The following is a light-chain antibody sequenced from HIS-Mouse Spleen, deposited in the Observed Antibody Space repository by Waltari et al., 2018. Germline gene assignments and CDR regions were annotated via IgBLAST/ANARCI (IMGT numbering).Light chain of an antibody. CDR2: KDS. V-gene: IGLV3-1*01. CDR3: QAWDSSYSV. CDR1: KLGDNY. J-gene: IGLJ2*01. Sequence: SYELTQPPSVSVSPGQTASITCSGDKLGDNYACWYQQKPGQSPVLVIYKDSKRPSGIPERFSGSNSGNTATLTISGTQAMDEADYYCQAWDSSYSVFGGGTKLTVL.